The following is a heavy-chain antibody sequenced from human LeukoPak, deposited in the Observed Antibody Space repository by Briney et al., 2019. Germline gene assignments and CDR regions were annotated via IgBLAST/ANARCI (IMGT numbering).Heavy chain of an antibody. CDR1: GFTFSSYS. V-gene: IGHV3-21*01. Sequence: GSLLLSCAASGFTFSSYSMNWVRQAPGKGLEWVSSISSSSSYIYYADSVKGRFTISRDNAKNSLYLQMNSLRAEDTAVYYCARPNRAYSSGWYYFDYWGQGTLVTVSS. D-gene: IGHD6-19*01. J-gene: IGHJ4*02. CDR2: ISSSSSYI. CDR3: ARPNRAYSSGWYYFDY.